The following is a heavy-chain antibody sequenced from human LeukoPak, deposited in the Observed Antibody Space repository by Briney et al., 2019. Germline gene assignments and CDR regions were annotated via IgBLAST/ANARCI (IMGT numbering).Heavy chain of an antibody. CDR1: GGSISSHY. V-gene: IGHV4-59*11. CDR3: ARGPYYDSSGYYSDY. J-gene: IGHJ4*02. CDR2: IYYSGST. Sequence: SETLSLTCTVSGGSISSHYWSWIRQPPGKGLEWIGYIYYSGSTNYNPSLKSRVTISVDTSKNQFSLKLSSVTAADTAVYYCARGPYYDSSGYYSDYWGQGTLVTVSS. D-gene: IGHD3-22*01.